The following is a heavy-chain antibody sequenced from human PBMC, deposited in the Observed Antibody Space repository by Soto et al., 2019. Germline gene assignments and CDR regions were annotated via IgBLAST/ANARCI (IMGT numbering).Heavy chain of an antibody. CDR1: GFTFSSYG. CDR2: IWYDGSNK. J-gene: IGHJ4*02. D-gene: IGHD3-9*01. V-gene: IGHV3-33*01. Sequence: QVQLVESGGGVVQPGRSLRLSCAASGFTFSSYGMHWVRQAPGKGLEWVAVIWYDGSNKYYADSVKGRFTISRDNSKNTLYLQMNILRAEDTAVYYCARDFLVHDILTGYYLGYWGQGTLVTVSS. CDR3: ARDFLVHDILTGYYLGY.